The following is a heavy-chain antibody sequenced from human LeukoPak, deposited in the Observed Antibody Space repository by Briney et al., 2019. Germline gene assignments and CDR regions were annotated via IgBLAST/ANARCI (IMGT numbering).Heavy chain of an antibody. CDR2: ISDDGKNR. CDR3: AKTGRTPEPVTFTP. Sequence: GGSVRLSCAASGFSFSSYGMHWARQAPGKGLEWVAVISDDGKNRNYADTVKGRCTISRDNSRNTVHLQMNGLRGEDTAEYYCAKTGRTPEPVTFTPWGKGTWSPSPQ. D-gene: IGHD1-14*01. CDR1: GFSFSSYG. V-gene: IGHV3-30*18. J-gene: IGHJ5*02.